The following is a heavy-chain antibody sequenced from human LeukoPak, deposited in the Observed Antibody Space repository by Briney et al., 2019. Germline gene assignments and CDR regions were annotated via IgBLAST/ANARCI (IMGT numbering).Heavy chain of an antibody. D-gene: IGHD2-21*02. CDR2: IYTSGST. J-gene: IGHJ3*02. CDR1: GGSISSYY. Sequence: SETLSFNCTVSGGSISSYYWGWLRQPPGLGLEWIGRIYTSGSTNAKPSLRSRVTMSVDTSNTQCSLKRSPVTAADTAVYCWWSEIVAVPATHDAFDISGQGTMVT. CDR3: WSEIVAVPATHDAFDI. V-gene: IGHV4-4*07.